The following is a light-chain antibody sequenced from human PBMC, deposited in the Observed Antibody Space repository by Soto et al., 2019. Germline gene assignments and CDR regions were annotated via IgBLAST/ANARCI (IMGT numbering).Light chain of an antibody. J-gene: IGLJ3*02. CDR2: EVN. Sequence: QSALTQPPSASGSPGQSVTVSCTGTSSNIGVYNYVSWYQQHPGKAPKLMIYEVNKRPSGVPDRFSGSKSVNTASLTVSGLQAEDEADYYCSSYAGSNNWVFGGGTKLTVL. V-gene: IGLV2-8*01. CDR3: SSYAGSNNWV. CDR1: SSNIGVYNY.